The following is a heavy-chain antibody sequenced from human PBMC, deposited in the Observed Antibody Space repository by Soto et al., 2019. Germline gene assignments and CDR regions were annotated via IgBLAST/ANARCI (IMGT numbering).Heavy chain of an antibody. CDR2: IYSSGST. CDR1: VGSIINYY. D-gene: IGHD6-13*01. CDR3: ARQTTYSSSWFDY. V-gene: IGHV4-4*07. Sequence: SESLSLTCTVSVGSIINYYWTWIRQPAGKGLEWVGRIYSSGSTSYNPSLKSRLTMSVDTSKDQFSLKLTSVTAADTALYYCARQTTYSSSWFDYWGHGTLVTVSS. J-gene: IGHJ5*01.